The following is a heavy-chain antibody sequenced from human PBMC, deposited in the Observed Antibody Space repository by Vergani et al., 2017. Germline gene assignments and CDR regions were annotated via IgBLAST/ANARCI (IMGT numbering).Heavy chain of an antibody. V-gene: IGHV1-46*03. J-gene: IGHJ4*02. D-gene: IGHD4-17*01. Sequence: QVQLVQSGAEVKKPGASVKVSCKASGYTFTSYYMHWVRQAPGQGLEWMGIINPSGGSTSYAQKFQGRVTMTRDTSTSTVYMDLSNLRSEDTAMYYCARPHGDILPPDPRRLDYWGQGTLVTVSS. CDR1: GYTFTSYY. CDR2: INPSGGST. CDR3: ARPHGDILPPDPRRLDY.